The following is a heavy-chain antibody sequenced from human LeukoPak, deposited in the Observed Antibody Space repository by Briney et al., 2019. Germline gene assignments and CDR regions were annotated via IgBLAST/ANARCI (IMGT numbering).Heavy chain of an antibody. CDR3: ARDDYGVFDAFDV. J-gene: IGHJ3*01. V-gene: IGHV4-4*08. Sequence: SETLSLTCTVSGGSITSHFWTWIRQAPGKGLEWVGYVSKSGSTNYNPSLQSRIAISVDTSKNQFFLKLTSMTAADTAVYFCARDDYGVFDAFDVWGQGTVVTVSS. CDR1: GGSITSHF. D-gene: IGHD3-16*01. CDR2: VSKSGST.